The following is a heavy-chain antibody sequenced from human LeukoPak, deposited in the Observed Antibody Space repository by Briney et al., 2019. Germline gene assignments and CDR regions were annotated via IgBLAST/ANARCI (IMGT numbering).Heavy chain of an antibody. CDR2: IYTSGST. CDR3: ARDAHCGGDCYSFDY. D-gene: IGHD2-21*01. Sequence: SETLSLTCTVSGGSITIGIYYRSCIRQPAGKGLEWIGRIYTSGSTNYNPSLKSRVTISVDTSRNQFSLKLSSVTAADTAVYYCARDAHCGGDCYSFDYWGQGTLVTVSS. V-gene: IGHV4-61*02. CDR1: GGSITIGIYY. J-gene: IGHJ4*02.